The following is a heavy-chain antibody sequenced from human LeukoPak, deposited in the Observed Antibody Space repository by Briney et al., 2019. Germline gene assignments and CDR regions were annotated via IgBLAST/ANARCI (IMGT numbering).Heavy chain of an antibody. CDR1: GFTFSNYL. Sequence: GGSLRLSCVASGFTFSNYLMNWVRQAPGKGLEWVSGISHSGSSIYYAYSVKGRFTISRDNSKNTLYLQMDRLRVEDTAVYYCAMALDYWGQGTLVTVSS. CDR3: AMALDY. CDR2: ISHSGSSI. J-gene: IGHJ4*02. V-gene: IGHV3-23*01.